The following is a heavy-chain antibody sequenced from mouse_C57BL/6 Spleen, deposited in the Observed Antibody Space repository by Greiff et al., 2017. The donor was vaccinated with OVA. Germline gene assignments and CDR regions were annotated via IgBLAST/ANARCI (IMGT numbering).Heavy chain of an antibody. V-gene: IGHV1-62-2*01. J-gene: IGHJ4*01. D-gene: IGHD2-5*01. CDR3: ARHEENEGHSKGGYAMDY. CDR1: GYTFTEYT. CDR2: FYPGSGSI. Sequence: QVQLKESGAELVKPGASVKLSCKASGYTFTEYTIHWVKQRSGQGLEWIGWFYPGSGSIKYNEKFKDKATLTADKSSSTVYMELSRLTSEDSAVYFCARHEENEGHSKGGYAMDYWGQGTSVTVSS.